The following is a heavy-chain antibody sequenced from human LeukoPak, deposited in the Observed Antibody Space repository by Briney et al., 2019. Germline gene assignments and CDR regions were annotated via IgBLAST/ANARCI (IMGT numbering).Heavy chain of an antibody. CDR3: ARRVGDNWFDP. Sequence: PSETLSLTCTVSGGSISSSRYYWGWIRQPPGKGLEWIGSIDYSGSTYYTPSPKSRVTISVDTSKNQFSLRLSSVTAADTAVYYCARRVGDNWFDPWGQGTLVTVSS. J-gene: IGHJ5*02. V-gene: IGHV4-39*01. CDR2: IDYSGST. CDR1: GGSISSSRYY.